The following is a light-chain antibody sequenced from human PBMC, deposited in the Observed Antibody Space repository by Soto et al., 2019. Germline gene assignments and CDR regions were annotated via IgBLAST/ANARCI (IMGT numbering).Light chain of an antibody. CDR2: QTS. CDR3: HQRQSWPRT. CDR1: TYSNTR. Sequence: EIVLTQSPATLSSFPRARVTLPCRTSTYSNTRLAWYQHRPGQAPRLLIYQTSLRAAGIPARFSGSGSGTDFTLTISDVQPEDFALYYCHQRQSWPRTFGRGTKVDIK. J-gene: IGKJ1*01. V-gene: IGKV3-11*01.